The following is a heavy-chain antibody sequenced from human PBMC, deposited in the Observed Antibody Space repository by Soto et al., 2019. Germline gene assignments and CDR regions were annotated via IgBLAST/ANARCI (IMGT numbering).Heavy chain of an antibody. V-gene: IGHV3-21*01. D-gene: IGHD6-19*01. J-gene: IGHJ4*02. Sequence: GGSLRLSCAASGFTFSSYSMNWVRQAPGKGLEWVSSISSSSSYIYYADSVKGRFTIARDNAKNSLYLQMNSLRAEDTAVYYCARGTTDHSSGWYALDYWGQGTLVTVSS. CDR3: ARGTTDHSSGWYALDY. CDR2: ISSSSSYI. CDR1: GFTFSSYS.